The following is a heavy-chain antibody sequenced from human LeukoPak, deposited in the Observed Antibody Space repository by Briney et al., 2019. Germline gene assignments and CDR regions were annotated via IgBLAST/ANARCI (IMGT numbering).Heavy chain of an antibody. J-gene: IGHJ4*02. CDR3: ARGHGTVTTGVMLDY. CDR2: IYYSGST. Sequence: PSETLSLTRTVSGGSISSSSYYWGWIRQPPGKGLEWIGSIYYSGSTYYNPSLKSRVTISVDTSKNQFSLKLSSVTAADTAVYYCARGHGTVTTGVMLDYWGQGTLVTVSS. CDR1: GGSISSSSYY. V-gene: IGHV4-39*01. D-gene: IGHD4-17*01.